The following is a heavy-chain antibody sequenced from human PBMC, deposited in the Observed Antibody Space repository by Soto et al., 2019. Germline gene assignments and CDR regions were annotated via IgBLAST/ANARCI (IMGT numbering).Heavy chain of an antibody. Sequence: GLEWMGWMNPNSGNTGYAQKFQGRVTMTRNTSISTAYMELSSLRSEDTAVYYCARGYYDYIWGSYRYDPDAFDIWGEGTMVTVSS. V-gene: IGHV1-8*01. CDR2: MNPNSGNT. D-gene: IGHD3-16*02. J-gene: IGHJ3*02. CDR3: ARGYYDYIWGSYRYDPDAFDI.